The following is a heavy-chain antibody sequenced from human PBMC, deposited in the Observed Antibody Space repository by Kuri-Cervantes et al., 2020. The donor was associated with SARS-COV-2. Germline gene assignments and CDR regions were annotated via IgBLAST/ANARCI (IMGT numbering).Heavy chain of an antibody. CDR3: ARGRGSSKDWFDP. J-gene: IGHJ5*02. Sequence: GESLKISCAASGFTFSGHWIHWVRQAPGKGLEWVSYISSSGSNIYYADSVKGRFAISRDNAQNSLYLQMDSLRAEDTAVYYCARGRGSSKDWFDPWGQGTLVTVSS. CDR2: ISSSGSNI. CDR1: GFTFSGHW. D-gene: IGHD6-6*01. V-gene: IGHV3-11*01.